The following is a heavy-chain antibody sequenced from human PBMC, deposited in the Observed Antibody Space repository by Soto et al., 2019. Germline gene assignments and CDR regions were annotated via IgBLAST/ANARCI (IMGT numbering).Heavy chain of an antibody. CDR2: ISSSSSYI. CDR3: ARAYDFWSGYSPNYGMDV. V-gene: IGHV3-21*01. Sequence: PGGSLRLSCAASGLTFSSYSMNWVRQAPGKRLEWVSSISSSSSYIYYADSVKGRFTISRDNAKNSLYLQMNSLRAEDTAVYYCARAYDFWSGYSPNYGMDVWGQGTTVTVSS. CDR1: GLTFSSYS. D-gene: IGHD3-3*01. J-gene: IGHJ6*02.